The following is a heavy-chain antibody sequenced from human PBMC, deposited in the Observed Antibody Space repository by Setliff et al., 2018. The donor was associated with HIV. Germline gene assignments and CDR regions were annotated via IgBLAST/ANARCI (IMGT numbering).Heavy chain of an antibody. Sequence: PSETLSLTCSVSGDSISSSSYYWGWIRQHPGKGLEWIGYIYYSGSTYYNPSLKSRVTISVDTSKNQFSLKLSSVTAADTAVYYCARVPPLKAFGGVISLYYFDYWGQGTLVTVSS. CDR3: ARVPPLKAFGGVISLYYFDY. V-gene: IGHV4-31*03. CDR2: IYYSGST. D-gene: IGHD3-16*02. CDR1: GDSISSSSYY. J-gene: IGHJ4*02.